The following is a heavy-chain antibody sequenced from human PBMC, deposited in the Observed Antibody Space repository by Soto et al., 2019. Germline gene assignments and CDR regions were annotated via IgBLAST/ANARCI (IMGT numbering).Heavy chain of an antibody. Sequence: SETLSLTCTVSGCSISGYYWSYIRQPPGKGLEWIGEIYHSGSTNYNPSLKSRVTISVDTSKNQFSLKLSSVTAADTAVYYCARDYSGYSDFDYWGQGTLVTVSS. CDR2: IYHSGST. CDR1: GCSISGYY. D-gene: IGHD5-12*01. CDR3: ARDYSGYSDFDY. J-gene: IGHJ4*02. V-gene: IGHV4-59*01.